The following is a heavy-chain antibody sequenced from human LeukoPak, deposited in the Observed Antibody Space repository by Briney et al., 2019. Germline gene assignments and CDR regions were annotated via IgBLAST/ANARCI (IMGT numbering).Heavy chain of an antibody. J-gene: IGHJ4*02. CDR1: GHTFTGYY. CDR2: INPNSGGT. CDR3: ARGHPTGMGVDY. V-gene: IGHV1-2*02. D-gene: IGHD3-10*01. Sequence: ASVKVSCKASGHTFTGYYMHWVRQAPGQGLEWMGWINPNSGGTNYAQKFRGRVTMTRDTSISTAYMELSRLRSDDTAVYYCARGHPTGMGVDYWGQGTLVTVSS.